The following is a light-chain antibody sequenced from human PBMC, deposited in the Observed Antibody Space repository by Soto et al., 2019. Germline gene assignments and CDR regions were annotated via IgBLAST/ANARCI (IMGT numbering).Light chain of an antibody. V-gene: IGLV2-8*01. J-gene: IGLJ2*01. CDR1: SSDIGGYNF. CDR2: DVT. CDR3: ASYAGVNNLL. Sequence: QSALTQPPSASGSPGQSVTISCTGTSSDIGGYNFVSWYQQHPGKAPKLMIYDVTKRPSGVPDRFSGSKSGNTASLPVSVLQAEDDADYYCASYAGVNNLLFGGGTKLTVL.